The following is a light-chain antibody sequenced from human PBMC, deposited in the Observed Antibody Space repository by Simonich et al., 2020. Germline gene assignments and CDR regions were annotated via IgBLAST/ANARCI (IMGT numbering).Light chain of an antibody. CDR1: QSVLYSSNNKNY. J-gene: IGKJ2*01. V-gene: IGKV4-1*01. CDR2: WAS. Sequence: DIVMTQSPDSLAVSLGERATINCKSSQSVLYSSNNKNYLAWYQQKPGQPPKLLLYWASTRASGVPARFSGGGSGTDFTPTISSLQAEDVAVYYCQQYYSTPYTFGQGTKLEIK. CDR3: QQYYSTPYT.